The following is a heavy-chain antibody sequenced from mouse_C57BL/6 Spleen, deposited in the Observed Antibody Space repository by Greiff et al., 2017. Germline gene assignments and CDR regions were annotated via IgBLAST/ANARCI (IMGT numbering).Heavy chain of an antibody. J-gene: IGHJ4*01. CDR1: GYTFTSYW. D-gene: IGHD3-2*02. CDR3: AREKRQRRLRGMDY. Sequence: QVQLQQPGAELVMPGASVKLSCKASGYTFTSYWMHWVKQRPGQGLEWIGEIDPSDSYTNYNQKFKGKSTLSVDKSSSPAYMQLSSLTSEDSAVYYCAREKRQRRLRGMDYWGQGTSVTVSS. CDR2: IDPSDSYT. V-gene: IGHV1-69*01.